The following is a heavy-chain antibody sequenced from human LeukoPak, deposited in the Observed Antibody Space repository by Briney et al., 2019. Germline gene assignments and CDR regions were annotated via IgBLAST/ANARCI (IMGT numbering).Heavy chain of an antibody. CDR2: INPNSGGT. Sequence: ASVKVSCKASGGTFSSYAISWVRQAPGQGLEWMGWINPNSGGTNYAQKFQGWVTMTRDTSISTAYMELSRLRSDDTAVYYCAIGYGDYEYMYYFDYWGQGTLVTVSS. J-gene: IGHJ4*02. D-gene: IGHD4-17*01. V-gene: IGHV1-2*04. CDR1: GGTFSSYA. CDR3: AIGYGDYEYMYYFDY.